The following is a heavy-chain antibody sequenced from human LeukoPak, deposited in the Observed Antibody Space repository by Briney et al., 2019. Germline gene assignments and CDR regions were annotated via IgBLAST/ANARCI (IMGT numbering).Heavy chain of an antibody. CDR1: GFTFSSYE. J-gene: IGHJ4*02. CDR2: INPGGGDT. CDR3: VRWGNMATLPLDY. D-gene: IGHD5-24*01. V-gene: IGHV3-7*01. Sequence: QPGGSLRLSCAASGFTFSSYEMNWVRQAPGKGLQWAAHINPGGGDTYYVDSVKGRFSISRDNAKKSLSLQMNNLRDEDTAVYYCVRWGNMATLPLDYWGQGTLVTVSS.